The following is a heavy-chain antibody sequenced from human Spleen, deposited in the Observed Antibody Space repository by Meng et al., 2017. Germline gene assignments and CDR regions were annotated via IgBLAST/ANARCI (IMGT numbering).Heavy chain of an antibody. V-gene: IGHV3-7*01. CDR1: GFTFSSYW. CDR2: IKQDGSEK. J-gene: IGHJ3*02. D-gene: IGHD3-16*01. Sequence: GGSLRLSCTASGFTFSSYWMSWVRQAPGKGLQWVANIKQDGSEKYYVDSVMGRVTISRDNAKNSLCLQMNSLRVAETAVYYCASVNMMTSDAFDIWGQGTMVTVSS. CDR3: ASVNMMTSDAFDI.